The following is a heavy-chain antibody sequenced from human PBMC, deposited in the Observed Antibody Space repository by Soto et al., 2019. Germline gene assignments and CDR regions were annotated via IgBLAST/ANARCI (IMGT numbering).Heavy chain of an antibody. V-gene: IGHV3-23*01. CDR3: AKEGSGYDFWSGRGTFDY. D-gene: IGHD3-3*01. Sequence: EVQLLESGGGVIQPGGSLRLSCAASGFTFRIYAMSWVRQAPGKGLEWVSTISGSGGSTYYADSVKGRFTISRDNSKNTLYLQMNSLRAEDTAVYYCAKEGSGYDFWSGRGTFDYWGQGTLVTVSS. CDR1: GFTFRIYA. J-gene: IGHJ4*02. CDR2: ISGSGGST.